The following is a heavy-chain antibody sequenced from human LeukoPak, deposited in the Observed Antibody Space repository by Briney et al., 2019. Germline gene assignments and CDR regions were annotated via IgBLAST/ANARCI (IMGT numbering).Heavy chain of an antibody. Sequence: PGGSLRLSCAASGFTFSSYAMSWVRQAPGKGLEWVSAISGSGGSTYYADSVKGRFTISRDNSKNTLYLQMNSLRAEDTAVYYCAKGTFRQYQLLHFDYWGQGTLVTVSS. D-gene: IGHD2-2*01. J-gene: IGHJ4*02. CDR3: AKGTFRQYQLLHFDY. CDR1: GFTFSSYA. CDR2: ISGSGGST. V-gene: IGHV3-23*01.